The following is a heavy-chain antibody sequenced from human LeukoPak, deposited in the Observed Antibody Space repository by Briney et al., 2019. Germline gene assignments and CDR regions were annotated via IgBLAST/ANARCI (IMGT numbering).Heavy chain of an antibody. D-gene: IGHD3-3*01. V-gene: IGHV1-18*01. CDR1: GYTFTSYD. CDR2: ISPYNGNT. CDR3: ARGDFWSGYSGYYFDY. Sequence: GASVKVSCKXSGYTFTSYDISWVRQAPGQGLEWMGWISPYNGNTNYSQKLQGRVTMTTDTSTSTAYMELRSPRSDDTAVYCCARGDFWSGYSGYYFDYWGQGTLVTVSS. J-gene: IGHJ4*02.